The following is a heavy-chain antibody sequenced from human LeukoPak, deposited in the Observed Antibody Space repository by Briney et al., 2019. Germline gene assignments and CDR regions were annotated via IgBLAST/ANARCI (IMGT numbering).Heavy chain of an antibody. CDR3: AKHIWGIAAAPVY. CDR2: ISSSSSTI. CDR1: GFTFSSYS. D-gene: IGHD6-13*01. J-gene: IGHJ4*02. Sequence: GGSLRLSCAASGFTFSSYSMNWDRQAPGKGLEWVSYISSSSSTIYYADSVKGRFTISRDNAKNSLYLQMNSLRAEDTAVYYCAKHIWGIAAAPVYWGQGTLVTVSS. V-gene: IGHV3-48*04.